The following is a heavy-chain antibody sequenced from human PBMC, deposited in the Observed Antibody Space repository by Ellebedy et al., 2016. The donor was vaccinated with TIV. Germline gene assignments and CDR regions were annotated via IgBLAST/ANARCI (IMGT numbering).Heavy chain of an antibody. CDR2: IYYSGST. CDR1: GGSISSYY. J-gene: IGHJ4*02. D-gene: IGHD6-13*01. CDR3: ARQSHSSSWYGYQFDY. Sequence: MPGGSLSLSCTVSGGSISSYYWSWIRQPPGKGLEWIGYIYYSGSTNYNPSLKSRVTISVDTSKNQFSLKLSSVTAADTAVYYCARQSHSSSWYGYQFDYWGQGTLVTVSS. V-gene: IGHV4-59*08.